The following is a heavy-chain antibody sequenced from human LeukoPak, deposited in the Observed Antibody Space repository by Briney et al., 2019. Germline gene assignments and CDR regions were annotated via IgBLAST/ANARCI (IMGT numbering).Heavy chain of an antibody. V-gene: IGHV3-30*02. CDR3: AKDPGEQAYYYYGMDV. Sequence: GGSLRLSCAASGFTFSSYGMHWVRQAPGKGLEWVAVIWYDGSNKYYADSVKGRLTISRDNSKNTLYLQMNSLRAEDTAVYYCAKDPGEQAYYYYGMDVWGQGTTVTVSS. CDR1: GFTFSSYG. CDR2: IWYDGSNK. J-gene: IGHJ6*02. D-gene: IGHD7-27*01.